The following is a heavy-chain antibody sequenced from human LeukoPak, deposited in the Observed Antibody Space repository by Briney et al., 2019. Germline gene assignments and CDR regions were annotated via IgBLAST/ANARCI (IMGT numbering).Heavy chain of an antibody. V-gene: IGHV4-39*07. CDR2: IHYSGTT. CDR3: AREKTGNFDY. CDR1: GGSISSSDYY. J-gene: IGHJ4*01. Sequence: SETLSLTCTVSGGSISSSDYYWAWVRQPPGKGLAWVGSIHYSGTTSYNPSLKSRVTMSVDTSKNQFSLKLSSVTAADTAVYYCAREKTGNFDYWGLEPWSPSPQ. D-gene: IGHD1-1*01.